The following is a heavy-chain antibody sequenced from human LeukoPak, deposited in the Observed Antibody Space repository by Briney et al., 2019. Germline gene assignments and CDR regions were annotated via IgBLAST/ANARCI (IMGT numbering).Heavy chain of an antibody. D-gene: IGHD4-23*01. CDR2: ISGSGSTT. V-gene: IGHV3-23*01. J-gene: IGHJ4*02. Sequence: GGSLRLSCAASGFTFSSYAMSWVRQAPGKGLEWVSAISGSGSTTYYADSVKRRFTISRDNFNNTLYRQMNSLRGDDTALYYRAKGQERDAAVVSPFDYWGQGTPVTASS. CDR1: GFTFSSYA. CDR3: AKGQERDAAVVSPFDY.